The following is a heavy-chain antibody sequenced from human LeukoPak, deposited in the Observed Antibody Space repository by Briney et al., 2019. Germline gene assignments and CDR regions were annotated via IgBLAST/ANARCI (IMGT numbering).Heavy chain of an antibody. CDR1: DGSISSSNYY. D-gene: IGHD2-21*02. Sequence: SETLSLTCTVSDGSISSSNYYSGWIRQPPGKGLEWLGRIYYSGSTNYNPSRKSRVTVSVDTSKNLFSLKLRSVTAADTAVYYCARQPYGSYCGGDCYQPYYFDYWGQGTLVTVSS. CDR3: ARQPYGSYCGGDCYQPYYFDY. V-gene: IGHV4-39*01. CDR2: IYYSGST. J-gene: IGHJ4*02.